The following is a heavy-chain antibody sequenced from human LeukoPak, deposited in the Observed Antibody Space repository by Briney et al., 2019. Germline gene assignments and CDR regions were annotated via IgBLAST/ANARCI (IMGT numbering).Heavy chain of an antibody. J-gene: IGHJ4*02. V-gene: IGHV3-74*01. D-gene: IGHD6-13*01. CDR3: ARGIAAAANYFDY. CDR1: GFTFSSYW. Sequence: GGSLRLSCAASGFTFSSYWMHWVRHAPGKGPVWVSSMNSDESTTTYADSVKGRFTISRDNSKNTLYLQMNSLRAEDTAVYYCARGIAAAANYFDYWGQGTLVTVSS. CDR2: MNSDESTT.